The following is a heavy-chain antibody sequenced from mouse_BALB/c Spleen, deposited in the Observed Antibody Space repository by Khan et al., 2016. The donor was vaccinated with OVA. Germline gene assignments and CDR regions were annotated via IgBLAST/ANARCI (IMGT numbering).Heavy chain of an antibody. CDR2: VNPNNGGT. CDR1: GYSFTGYY. D-gene: IGHD1-1*01. J-gene: IGHJ3*01. Sequence: VQLQQSGPDLVKPGASVKISCKTSGYSFTGYYIHWVKQSQGKSLEWIGRVNPNNGGTTSNQKFKGKAILTVAKSSSTAYMELRSLTSEDSAVYYSGRISIITVEGFAYGGQGTLVTVSA. V-gene: IGHV1-18*01. CDR3: GRISIITVEGFAY.